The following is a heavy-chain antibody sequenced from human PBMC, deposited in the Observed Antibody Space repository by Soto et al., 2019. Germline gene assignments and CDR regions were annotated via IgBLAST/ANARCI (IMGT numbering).Heavy chain of an antibody. CDR1: GDSVSSNIAA. J-gene: IGHJ4*02. Sequence: SQTLSLTCAISGDSVSSNIAAWNWVRQSPSRGLEWLGRTKYRSKWYTDYATSVKSRISINPDTSKNQVSLQLNSVTPEDTAVYYCAREGSSNWTYFFDFWGQGILVTGSS. CDR2: TKYRSKWYT. D-gene: IGHD6-13*01. V-gene: IGHV6-1*01. CDR3: AREGSSNWTYFFDF.